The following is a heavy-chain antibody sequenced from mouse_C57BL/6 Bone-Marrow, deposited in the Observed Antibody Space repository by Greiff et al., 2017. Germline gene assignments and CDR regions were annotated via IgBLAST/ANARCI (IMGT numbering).Heavy chain of an antibody. CDR3: ARSGAWFSH. CDR2: INPGSGGT. Sequence: QVQLKESGAELVRPGTSVKVSCKASGYAFTNYLIEWVKQRPGQGLEWIGVINPGSGGTNYNEKFKGKATLTADKSSSTAYMQLSSLTSEDSAVYFCARSGAWFSHWGHKGLGTVSA. D-gene: IGHD3-1*01. CDR1: GYAFTNYL. V-gene: IGHV1-54*01. J-gene: IGHJ3*01.